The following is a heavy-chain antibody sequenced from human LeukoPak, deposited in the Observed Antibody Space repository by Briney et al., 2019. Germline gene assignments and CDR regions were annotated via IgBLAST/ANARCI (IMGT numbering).Heavy chain of an antibody. Sequence: ASVKVSCKVSGNPLSEVSLHWVRQAPGKGLEWMGGFDPEDEEIIYVPKFQARVTLTADESTNTVFMRLTSLRSDDTAVYYCATDRSGYDLGYYGLDVWGRGTTVTVS. CDR2: FDPEDEEI. CDR3: ATDRSGYDLGYYGLDV. J-gene: IGHJ6*02. V-gene: IGHV1-24*01. CDR1: GNPLSEVS. D-gene: IGHD5-12*01.